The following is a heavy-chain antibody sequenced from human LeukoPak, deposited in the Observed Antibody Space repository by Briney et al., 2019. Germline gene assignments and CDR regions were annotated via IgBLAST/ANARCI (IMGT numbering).Heavy chain of an antibody. D-gene: IGHD3-10*01. Sequence: SSETLSLTCTVSGGSISSGGYYWSWIRQHPGKGLEWIGYIYYSGSTYYNPSLKSRVTISVDTSKNQFSLKLSSVTAADTAVYYCGRDNSYGSGAIDYWGQGTLVTVSS. CDR1: GGSISSGGYY. V-gene: IGHV4-31*03. CDR2: IYYSGST. CDR3: GRDNSYGSGAIDY. J-gene: IGHJ4*02.